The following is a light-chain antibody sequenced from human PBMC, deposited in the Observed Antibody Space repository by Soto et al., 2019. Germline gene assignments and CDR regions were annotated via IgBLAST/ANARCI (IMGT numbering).Light chain of an antibody. V-gene: IGKV3-15*01. Sequence: EIVMTQSPAILSVSPGDGATLFSRASQSIRNNFLAWYQHKPGQAPRLLIHGASTRATGVPARFSGSASETEFTLTISSLQSEDFAVYYCQQYSAWPLTFGGGTKVEI. CDR1: QSIRNN. CDR3: QQYSAWPLT. CDR2: GAS. J-gene: IGKJ4*01.